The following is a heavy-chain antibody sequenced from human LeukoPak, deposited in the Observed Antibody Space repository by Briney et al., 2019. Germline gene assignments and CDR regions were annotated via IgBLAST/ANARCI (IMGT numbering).Heavy chain of an antibody. CDR2: IIPILGIA. V-gene: IGHV1-69*04. CDR3: ARDWVDSSSSGMDA. D-gene: IGHD6-13*01. J-gene: IGHJ6*02. Sequence: SVKVSCKASGGTFSSYAISWVRQAPGQGLEWMGRIIPILGIANYAQKFQGRVTITADKSTSTAYMELSSLRSEDTAVYYCARDWVDSSSSGMDAWGQGTTVTVSS. CDR1: GGTFSSYA.